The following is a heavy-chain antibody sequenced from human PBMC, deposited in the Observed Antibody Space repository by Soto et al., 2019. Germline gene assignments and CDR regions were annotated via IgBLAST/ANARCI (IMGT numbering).Heavy chain of an antibody. V-gene: IGHV1-8*01. D-gene: IGHD3-10*01. Sequence: QVQLVQSGAEVKKPGASVKVSCKASGYTFTSYDINWVRQATGHGLEWMGWMNPNSGNTGYAQKFQGRVTMTRNTSMSTAYMELSSLRSEDTAVYYCARGLNYYDSGDDAFDIWGQGTMVTVSS. CDR3: ARGLNYYDSGDDAFDI. CDR2: MNPNSGNT. CDR1: GYTFTSYD. J-gene: IGHJ3*02.